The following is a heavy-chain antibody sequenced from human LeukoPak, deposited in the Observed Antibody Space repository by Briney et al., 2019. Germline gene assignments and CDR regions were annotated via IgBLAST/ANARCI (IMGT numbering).Heavy chain of an antibody. V-gene: IGHV1-8*03. CDR2: MNPNSGNT. CDR1: GYTFTSYD. D-gene: IGHD1-1*01. J-gene: IGHJ6*03. Sequence: ASVKVSCKASGYTFTSYDINWVRQATGQGLEWMGWMNPNSGNTGYAQKFQGRVTITRNTSISTAYMELSGLRSEDTAVYYCARGDWNGYYYYMDVWGKGTTVTVSS. CDR3: ARGDWNGYYYYMDV.